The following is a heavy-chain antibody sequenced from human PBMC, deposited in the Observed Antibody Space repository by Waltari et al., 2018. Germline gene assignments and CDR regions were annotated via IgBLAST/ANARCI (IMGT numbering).Heavy chain of an antibody. Sequence: EVQLVEAGGGLVPPGGCLRPSCVVSGFSFRHHWMYWVRQAPGQGLVGVSRMNSDGTSTTYADSVKGRFTISRDNAKNTLYLQMDDLRAEDTAVYYCARDSEGYSTWGAVDFWGQGTMVTVSP. CDR2: MNSDGTST. CDR1: GFSFRHHW. D-gene: IGHD3-16*01. V-gene: IGHV3-74*01. CDR3: ARDSEGYSTWGAVDF. J-gene: IGHJ3*01.